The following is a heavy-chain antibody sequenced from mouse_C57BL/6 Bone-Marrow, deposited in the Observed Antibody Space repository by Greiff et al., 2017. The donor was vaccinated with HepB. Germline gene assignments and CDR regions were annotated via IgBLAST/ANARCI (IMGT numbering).Heavy chain of an antibody. J-gene: IGHJ1*03. CDR1: GYTFTDYE. D-gene: IGHD1-1*01. CDR3: TRERGYYGSSVGWYFDV. CDR2: IDPETGGT. Sequence: QVQLQQSGAELVRPGASVTLSCKASGYTFTDYEMHWVKQTPVHGLEWIGAIDPETGGTAYNQKFKGKAILTADKSSSTAYMELRSLKSEDSAVYYCTRERGYYGSSVGWYFDVWGTGTTVTVSS. V-gene: IGHV1-15*01.